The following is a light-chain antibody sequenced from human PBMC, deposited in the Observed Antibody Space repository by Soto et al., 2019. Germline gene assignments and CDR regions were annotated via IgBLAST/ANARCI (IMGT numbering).Light chain of an antibody. CDR2: DAS. CDR3: QQYENYWT. V-gene: IGKV1-5*01. CDR1: QSISSW. Sequence: DIQMTQPPSTLTATAGDTVTITCRASQSISSWLAWYQHKPGKAPKLLIYDASNLDSGVPSRFSGSGSGTEFSLTISNLQPDDCATYYCQQYENYWTFGQGTKV. J-gene: IGKJ1*01.